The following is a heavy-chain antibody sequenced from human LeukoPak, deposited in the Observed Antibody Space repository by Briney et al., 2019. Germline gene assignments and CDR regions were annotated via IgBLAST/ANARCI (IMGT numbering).Heavy chain of an antibody. J-gene: IGHJ5*02. CDR3: ARLSSQWLACPNWFDP. V-gene: IGHV4-34*01. CDR1: GGSFSGYY. D-gene: IGHD6-19*01. Sequence: PSETLSLTCAVYGGSFSGYYWSWIRQPPGKGLEWIGEINHSGSTNYNPSLKSRVTISVDTSKNQFSLKLSSVTAADTAVYYCARLSSQWLACPNWFDPWGQGTLVTVSS. CDR2: INHSGST.